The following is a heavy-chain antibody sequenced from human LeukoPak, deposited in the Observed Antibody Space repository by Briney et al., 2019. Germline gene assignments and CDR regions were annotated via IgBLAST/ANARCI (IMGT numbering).Heavy chain of an antibody. Sequence: GGSLRLSCAASGFTFSSYSMNWVRQAPGKGLEWVSYISSSSSTIYYADSVKGRFTISRDNAKNSLYLQMNSLRAEDTAVYYCASLTYYYDSSGYYHDYWGQGTLVTVPS. CDR3: ASLTYYYDSSGYYHDY. D-gene: IGHD3-22*01. V-gene: IGHV3-48*04. CDR2: ISSSSSTI. CDR1: GFTFSSYS. J-gene: IGHJ4*02.